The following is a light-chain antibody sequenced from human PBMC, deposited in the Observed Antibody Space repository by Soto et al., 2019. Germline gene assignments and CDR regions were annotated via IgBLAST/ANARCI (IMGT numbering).Light chain of an antibody. Sequence: EIVMTQSPATLSVSQGESATLSCRASQSVSSNLAWYQQKPGQAPRLLIYGASTRATGIPARFSGSGSGTEFTLTISSLQSEEFAVYYCQQYNNWPLTFGGGTKVEIK. CDR2: GAS. CDR3: QQYNNWPLT. V-gene: IGKV3-15*01. CDR1: QSVSSN. J-gene: IGKJ4*01.